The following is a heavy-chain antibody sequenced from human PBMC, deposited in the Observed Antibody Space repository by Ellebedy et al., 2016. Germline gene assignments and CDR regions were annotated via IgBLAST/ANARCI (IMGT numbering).Heavy chain of an antibody. Sequence: ASVKVSCKASAHTFTGSAMHWVRQAPGQRLEWMGAIIPVFGSANYAQKFQGRVTITADASTSTAYMELSSLRSEDTAVYYCAREIKYGSGTGYWGQGTLVTVSS. J-gene: IGHJ4*02. CDR1: AHTFTGSA. D-gene: IGHD3-10*01. CDR2: IIPVFGSA. V-gene: IGHV1-69*13. CDR3: AREIKYGSGTGY.